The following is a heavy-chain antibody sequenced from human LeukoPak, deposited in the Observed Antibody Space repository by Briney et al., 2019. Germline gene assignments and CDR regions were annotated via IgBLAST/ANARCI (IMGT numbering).Heavy chain of an antibody. Sequence: SVTVSYKPSGYTFTSYDINWVRQAPGQGLEWMGWMNPNSGNTGYAQKFQGRVTMTRNTSISTAHMELSSLRSEDTAVYYCARVKKVHFRRFYDSSGYYYEFDYWGQGTLVTVSS. CDR1: GYTFTSYD. J-gene: IGHJ4*02. CDR2: MNPNSGNT. D-gene: IGHD3-22*01. CDR3: ARVKKVHFRRFYDSSGYYYEFDY. V-gene: IGHV1-8*01.